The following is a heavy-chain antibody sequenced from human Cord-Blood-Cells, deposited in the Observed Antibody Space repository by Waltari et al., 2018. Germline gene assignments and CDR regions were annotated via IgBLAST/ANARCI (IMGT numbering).Heavy chain of an antibody. V-gene: IGHV4-38-2*02. CDR3: ARVIYSNYFDY. D-gene: IGHD4-4*01. CDR2: IYHSGST. Sequence: QVQLQESGPGLVKPSETLSLTCTVSGYSISSGYYWGWIRQPPGKGLEWIGSIYHSGSTYYNPSLKSRVTISVDTSKNQFSLKLSSVTAADTAVYYCARVIYSNYFDYWGQGTLVTVSS. CDR1: GYSISSGYY. J-gene: IGHJ4*02.